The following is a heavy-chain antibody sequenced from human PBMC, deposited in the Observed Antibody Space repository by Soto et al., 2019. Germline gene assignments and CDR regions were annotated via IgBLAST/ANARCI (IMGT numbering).Heavy chain of an antibody. D-gene: IGHD3-9*01. CDR2: IYYSGST. V-gene: IGHV4-59*01. CDR3: ARTHYAILTGYYGIGP. Sequence: PSETLSLTCTVSGGSISSYYWSWIRQPPGKGLEWIGYIYYSGSTNYNPSLKSRVTISVDTSKNQFSLKLSSVTAADTAVYYCARTHYAILTGYYGIGPWGQGNLVTVSS. CDR1: GGSISSYY. J-gene: IGHJ5*02.